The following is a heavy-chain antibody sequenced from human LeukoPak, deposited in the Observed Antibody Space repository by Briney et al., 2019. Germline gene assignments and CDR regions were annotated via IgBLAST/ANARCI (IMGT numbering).Heavy chain of an antibody. J-gene: IGHJ4*02. V-gene: IGHV1-8*02. Sequence: GASVKVSCKASGYTFISYDINWVRQAPGQGLEWMGWMNPNTGNTGYSGKFQGRVTMTRNASINTAYMELSSLTSEDTALYYCSRDAGSYGRFDSWGQGSLVTVSS. CDR2: MNPNTGNT. CDR3: SRDAGSYGRFDS. CDR1: GYTFISYD. D-gene: IGHD3-10*01.